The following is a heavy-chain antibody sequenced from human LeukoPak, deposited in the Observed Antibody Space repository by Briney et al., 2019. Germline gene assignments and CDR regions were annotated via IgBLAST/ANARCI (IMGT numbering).Heavy chain of an antibody. CDR2: IYSGGST. J-gene: IGHJ4*02. D-gene: IGHD2-2*01. V-gene: IGHV3-66*04. CDR3: ARLPAYCSSTNCYYDY. CDR1: GFTFSSYA. Sequence: GGSLRLSCAASGFTFSSYAMHWVRQAPGKGLEWVSVIYSGGSTYYADSVKGRFTISRDNAKNSLFLQMNSLRVEDTAVYYCARLPAYCSSTNCYYDYWGQGTLVTVSS.